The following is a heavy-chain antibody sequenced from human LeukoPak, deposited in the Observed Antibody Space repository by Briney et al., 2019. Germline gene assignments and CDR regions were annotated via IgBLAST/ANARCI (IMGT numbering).Heavy chain of an antibody. Sequence: ASVKVSCKASGGTFSSYAISWVRQAPGQGLEWMGGIIPIFGTANYAQKFQGRVTITADKSTSTAYMELSSLRSEDTAVYYCARDLYDYSNCGGWFDPWGQGTLVTVSS. CDR3: ARDLYDYSNCGGWFDP. CDR2: IIPIFGTA. J-gene: IGHJ5*02. CDR1: GGTFSSYA. D-gene: IGHD4-11*01. V-gene: IGHV1-69*06.